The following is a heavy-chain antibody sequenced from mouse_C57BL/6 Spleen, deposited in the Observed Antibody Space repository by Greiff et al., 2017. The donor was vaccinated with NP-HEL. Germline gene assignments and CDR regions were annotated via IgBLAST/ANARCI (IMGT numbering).Heavy chain of an antibody. J-gene: IGHJ2*01. D-gene: IGHD2-3*01. Sequence: EVKLMESGGGLVQPGGSLKLSCAASGFTFSDYYMYWVRQTPEKRLEWVAYISNGGGSTYYPDTVKGRFTISRDNAKNTLYLQMSRLKSEDTAMYYCARQADGYYYFDYWGQGTTLTVSS. CDR1: GFTFSDYY. CDR2: ISNGGGST. CDR3: ARQADGYYYFDY. V-gene: IGHV5-12*01.